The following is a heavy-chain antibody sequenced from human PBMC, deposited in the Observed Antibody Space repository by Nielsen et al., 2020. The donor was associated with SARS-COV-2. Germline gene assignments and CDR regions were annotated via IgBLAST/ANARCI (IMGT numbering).Heavy chain of an antibody. Sequence: GESLKISCAASGFTFSDYWMSWVRQAPGKGLEWVANIHQDGGETRYADSVKGRFTISRDNAKNSLYLQTNSLRAEDTAMYYCARNFYGSGSYPFDPWGQGTLVTVSS. CDR2: IHQDGGET. CDR3: ARNFYGSGSYPFDP. CDR1: GFTFSDYW. V-gene: IGHV3-7*03. J-gene: IGHJ5*02. D-gene: IGHD3-10*01.